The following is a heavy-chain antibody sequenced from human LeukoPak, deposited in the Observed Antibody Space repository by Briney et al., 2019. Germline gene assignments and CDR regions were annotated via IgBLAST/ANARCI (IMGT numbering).Heavy chain of an antibody. Sequence: PGGSLRLSCAASGXTFXRTWXYXVXQAPGXGLVWVSRINSEGRSTTYEESVKGRFNISRDNAKNTAYLQMTSLRGEDTAVYFCARDWHYAMDVWGQGTTVTVSS. CDR3: ARDWHYAMDV. J-gene: IGHJ6*02. V-gene: IGHV3-74*01. CDR2: INSEGRST. CDR1: GXTFXRTW.